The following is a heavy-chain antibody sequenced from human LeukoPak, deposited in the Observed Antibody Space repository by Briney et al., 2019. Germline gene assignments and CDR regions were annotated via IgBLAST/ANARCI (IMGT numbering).Heavy chain of an antibody. D-gene: IGHD3-16*01. Sequence: SETLSLTCAVYGGSFSGYYWSWIRQPPGKGLEWIGEINHSGSTNYNPSLKSRVTISVDTSKNQFSLKLSSVTAADTAVDYCTRTTAGDSPYDSFSTYYMDVCGKGTTVTISS. V-gene: IGHV4-34*01. J-gene: IGHJ6*03. CDR2: INHSGST. CDR1: GGSFSGYY. CDR3: TRTTAGDSPYDSFSTYYMDV.